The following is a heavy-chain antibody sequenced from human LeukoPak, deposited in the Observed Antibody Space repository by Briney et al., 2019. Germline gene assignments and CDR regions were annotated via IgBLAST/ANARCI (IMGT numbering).Heavy chain of an antibody. CDR1: GGSISSYY. V-gene: IGHV4-4*07. J-gene: IGHJ5*02. CDR3: ARAAYYCSSTSCYHNWFDP. D-gene: IGHD2-2*01. CDR2: IYTSGST. Sequence: PSETLSLTCTVSGGSISSYYWSWIRQPAGKGLEWIGRIYTSGSTNYNPSPKSRVTMSVDTSKNQLSLKLSSVTAADTAVYYCARAAYYCSSTSCYHNWFDPWGQGTLVTVSS.